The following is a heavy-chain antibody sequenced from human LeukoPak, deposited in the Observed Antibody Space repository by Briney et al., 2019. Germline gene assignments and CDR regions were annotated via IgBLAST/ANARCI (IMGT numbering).Heavy chain of an antibody. V-gene: IGHV4-34*01. CDR3: ARRATMVRGLYFDY. CDR1: GGSFSDYY. D-gene: IGHD3-10*01. J-gene: IGHJ4*02. Sequence: SETLSLTCAVYGGSFSDYYWSWIRQPPGKGLEWIGEINHSGSTNYNPSLKSRVTISIDTSKNQFSLKLSSVTAADTAVYYCARRATMVRGLYFDYWGQGTLVTVSS. CDR2: INHSGST.